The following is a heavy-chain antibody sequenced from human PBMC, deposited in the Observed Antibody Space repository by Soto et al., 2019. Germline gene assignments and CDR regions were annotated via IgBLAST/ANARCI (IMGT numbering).Heavy chain of an antibody. D-gene: IGHD5-12*01. V-gene: IGHV3-64*01. CDR3: ARVSARGQAAFDI. CDR2: ISWNGGSI. Sequence: GGPLRLPCAASGFTFDDYAMHWFRQDPGKGLEWVSGISWNGGSIDYANSVKGRYTIARDNAKNTLYLQMGSLRSEDMAVYYCARVSARGQAAFDIWGQGAMVTVSS. J-gene: IGHJ3*02. CDR1: GFTFDDYA.